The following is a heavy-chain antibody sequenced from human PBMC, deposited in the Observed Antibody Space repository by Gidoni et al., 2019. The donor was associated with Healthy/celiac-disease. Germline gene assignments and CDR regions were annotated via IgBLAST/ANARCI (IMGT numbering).Heavy chain of an antibody. J-gene: IGHJ6*02. CDR3: ARGYGSGSYYYGMDV. CDR2: IRSSSSYI. D-gene: IGHD3-10*01. Sequence: EVQLVESGGGLVKPGGSLRLSCAASGFTFSRYSMTWVRQAPGKGLEWVSSIRSSSSYISYADSVKGRFTISRDNAKNSLYLQMNSLRAEDTAVYYCARGYGSGSYYYGMDVWGQGTTVTVSS. CDR1: GFTFSRYS. V-gene: IGHV3-21*01.